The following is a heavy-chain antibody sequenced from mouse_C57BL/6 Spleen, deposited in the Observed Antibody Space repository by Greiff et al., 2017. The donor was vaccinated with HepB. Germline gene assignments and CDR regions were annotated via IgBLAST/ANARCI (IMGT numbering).Heavy chain of an antibody. CDR2: INPSSGYT. V-gene: IGHV1-4*01. CDR1: GYTFTSYT. D-gene: IGHD1-1*01. J-gene: IGHJ4*01. CDR3: ARGITTVVATDYAMDY. Sequence: QVQLKESGAELARPGASVKMSCKASGYTFTSYTMHWVKQRPGQGLEWIGYINPSSGYTKYNQKFKDKATLTADKSSSTAYMQLSSLTSEDSAVYYCARGITTVVATDYAMDYWGQGTSVTVSS.